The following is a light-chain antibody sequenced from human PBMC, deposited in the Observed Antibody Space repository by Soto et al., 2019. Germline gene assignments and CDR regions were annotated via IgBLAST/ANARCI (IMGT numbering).Light chain of an antibody. J-gene: IGLJ1*01. CDR1: SSDVDGYNY. CDR2: DVS. V-gene: IGLV2-14*01. CDR3: SSYTSSSTYV. Sequence: QSALTQPASVSGSPGQSITISCTGTSSDVDGYNYVSWYQQHPGKAPKLMIYDVSNRPSGVSNRFSGSKSGNTASLTISGLQAEDEADYYCSSYTSSSTYVFGTGNKVTVL.